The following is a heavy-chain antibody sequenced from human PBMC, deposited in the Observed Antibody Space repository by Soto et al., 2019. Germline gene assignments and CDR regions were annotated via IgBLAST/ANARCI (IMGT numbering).Heavy chain of an antibody. CDR2: IYHSGSI. V-gene: IGHV4-30-2*01. CDR3: AFYGGNSAFRFYP. Sequence: PSETLSLTCAVSGGSISSGGYSWSWIRQPPGKGLEGIGYIYHSGSIYYNPSLKSRVTISIDRSKNQFSLKLSSVTAADMVVYYCAFYGGNSAFRFYPWGQGTLVTVSS. CDR1: GGSISSGGYS. J-gene: IGHJ5*02. D-gene: IGHD4-17*01.